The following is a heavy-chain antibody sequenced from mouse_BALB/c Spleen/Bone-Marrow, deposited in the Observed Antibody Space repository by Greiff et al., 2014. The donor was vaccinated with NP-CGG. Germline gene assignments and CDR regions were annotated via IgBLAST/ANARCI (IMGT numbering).Heavy chain of an antibody. CDR3: ARRGWDGYFDY. CDR1: GFTFSSYY. D-gene: IGHD4-1*01. J-gene: IGHJ2*01. Sequence: EVKLMESGGGLVKLGGSLKLSCAASGFTFSSYYMSWVRQTPEKRLELVAAINSNGGSTYYPDTVKSRFTISRDNAKNTLYLQMSSLKSEDTALYYCARRGWDGYFDYWGQGTTLTVSS. CDR2: INSNGGST. V-gene: IGHV5-6-2*01.